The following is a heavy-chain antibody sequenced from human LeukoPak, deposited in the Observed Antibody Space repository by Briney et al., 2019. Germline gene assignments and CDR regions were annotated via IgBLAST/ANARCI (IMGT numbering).Heavy chain of an antibody. CDR1: GGSISSGGYY. CDR3: ARYRYDILTGYQYYFDY. CDR2: IYYSGST. D-gene: IGHD3-9*01. V-gene: IGHV4-31*03. J-gene: IGHJ4*02. Sequence: SQTLSLTCTVSGGSISSGGYYWRWIRQHPGKGLEWIGYIYYSGSTYYNPSLKSRVTISVDTSKNQFSLKLSSVTAADTAVYYCARYRYDILTGYQYYFDYWGQGTLVTVSS.